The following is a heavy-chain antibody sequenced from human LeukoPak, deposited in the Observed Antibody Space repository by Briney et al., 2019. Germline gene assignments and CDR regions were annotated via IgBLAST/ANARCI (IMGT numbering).Heavy chain of an antibody. V-gene: IGHV3-7*01. J-gene: IGHJ4*02. D-gene: IGHD3-10*01. CDR2: IKEDGSEI. CDR1: GFIVSSNY. CDR3: VTDQTGRHPYFFDY. Sequence: GGSLRLSCAASGFIVSSNYMSWVRQVPGKGLEWVANIKEDGSEIYYVDAVKGRFSISRDNAKTSLYLQMHSLSVADTGLYYCVTDQTGRHPYFFDYWGQGTLVTVSS.